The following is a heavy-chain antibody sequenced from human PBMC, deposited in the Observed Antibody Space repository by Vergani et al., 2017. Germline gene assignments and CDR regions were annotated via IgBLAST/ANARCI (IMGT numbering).Heavy chain of an antibody. CDR1: GGSFSGYY. D-gene: IGHD6-19*01. V-gene: IGHV4-34*01. CDR2: INHSGST. Sequence: QVQLQQWGAGLLKPSETLSLTCAVYGGSFSGYYWSWIRQPPGKGLEWIGEINHSGSTNYNPSLKSRVTISVDTSKNQFSLKLSAVTAADTAVYHCARGRSSGWSAWGQGTLVTVSS. J-gene: IGHJ5*02. CDR3: ARGRSSGWSA.